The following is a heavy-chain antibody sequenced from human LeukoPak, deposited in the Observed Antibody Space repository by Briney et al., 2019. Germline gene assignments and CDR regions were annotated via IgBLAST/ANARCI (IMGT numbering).Heavy chain of an antibody. CDR3: ARDQAGYSYGYFAY. Sequence: GGSLRLSCAASGFTFSSSAMSWVRQAPGKGLEWVSAISGSGGSTYYAEPVKGRFTISRDNSKNTLYLKMNSLRAEETAVYYCARDQAGYSYGYFAYWGQGTLVTVSS. V-gene: IGHV3-23*01. CDR2: ISGSGGST. CDR1: GFTFSSSA. J-gene: IGHJ4*02. D-gene: IGHD5-18*01.